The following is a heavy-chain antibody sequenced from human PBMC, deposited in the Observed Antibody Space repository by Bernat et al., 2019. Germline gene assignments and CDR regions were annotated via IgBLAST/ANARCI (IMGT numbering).Heavy chain of an antibody. D-gene: IGHD3-10*01. Sequence: QLQLQESGSGLVKPSQTLSLTCAVSGGSISSGGYSWSWIRQPPGKGLEWIGYIYHSGSTYYNPSLKSRVTISVDRSENQFSLKLSSVTAADTAVYYCARATGDYYGSGSYFKGIWFDPWGQGTLVTVSS. CDR2: IYHSGST. J-gene: IGHJ5*02. CDR3: ARATGDYYGSGSYFKGIWFDP. V-gene: IGHV4-30-2*01. CDR1: GGSISSGGYS.